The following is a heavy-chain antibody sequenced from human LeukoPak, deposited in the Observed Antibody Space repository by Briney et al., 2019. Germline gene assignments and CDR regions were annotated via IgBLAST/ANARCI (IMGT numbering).Heavy chain of an antibody. CDR2: INPNSGGT. CDR1: GYTFTGYY. CDR3: ARSREWLRLLADY. D-gene: IGHD5-12*01. J-gene: IGHJ4*02. Sequence: ASVKVSCKASGYTFTGYYTYWVRQAPGQGLEWMGWINPNSGGTNYAQKFQGRVTMTRETSISTAYMELSRLRSDDTAVYYCARSREWLRLLADYWGQGTLVTVSS. V-gene: IGHV1-2*02.